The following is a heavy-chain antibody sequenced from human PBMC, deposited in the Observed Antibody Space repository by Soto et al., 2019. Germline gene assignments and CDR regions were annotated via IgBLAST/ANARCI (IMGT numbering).Heavy chain of an antibody. J-gene: IGHJ4*02. D-gene: IGHD2-15*01. CDR1: GGTFSTYG. Sequence: QVQLVQSGAEVKKLGSSVKVSCKASGGTFSTYGITWVRQAPGQGLEWMGRILPIFDTTIYAQKFQGRVTITADESTSTAYRELSSLRFDDTAVYSCARDFTRTRHCSSGNCYPMSDWGQVIPVTVAS. CDR2: ILPIFDTT. CDR3: ARDFTRTRHCSSGNCYPMSD. V-gene: IGHV1-69*01.